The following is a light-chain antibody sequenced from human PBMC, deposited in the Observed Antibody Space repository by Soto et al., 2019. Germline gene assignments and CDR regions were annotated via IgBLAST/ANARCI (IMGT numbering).Light chain of an antibody. CDR1: QSVGSSY. J-gene: IGKJ3*01. V-gene: IGKV3-20*01. CDR2: GAS. Sequence: EIVLTQSPGTLSLSPGERATLSCRASQSVGSSYLAWYQQKPGQAPRVLIYGASSRATGIPDRFSGSGSGTDFTLNISRLEPEDFAVYYCQQYATSPFPFGPGTKVDIK. CDR3: QQYATSPFP.